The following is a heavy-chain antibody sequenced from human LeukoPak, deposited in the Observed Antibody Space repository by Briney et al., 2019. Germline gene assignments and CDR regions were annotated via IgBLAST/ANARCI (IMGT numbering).Heavy chain of an antibody. J-gene: IGHJ6*03. Sequence: PSETLSLTCTVSGGSISSSSYYWGWIRQPPGKGREWIGSIYYSGSTYYNPSLKSRVTISVDTSKNQFSLKLSSVTAADTAVYYCAREAYDYGDYEGVGYYYYYYMDVWGKGTTVTVSS. V-gene: IGHV4-39*07. CDR3: AREAYDYGDYEGVGYYYYYYMDV. CDR2: IYYSGST. D-gene: IGHD4-17*01. CDR1: GGSISSSSYY.